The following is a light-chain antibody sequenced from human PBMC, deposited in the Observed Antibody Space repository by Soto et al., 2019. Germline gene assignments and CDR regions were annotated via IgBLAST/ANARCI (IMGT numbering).Light chain of an antibody. V-gene: IGLV9-49*01. J-gene: IGLJ2*01. CDR2: VGTGGIVG. CDR1: SGYSNYK. Sequence: QPVLTQPPSASASLGASVTLTCTLISGYSNYKVDWYQQRPGKGPRFVMRVGTGGIVGSKGDGIPDRFSVLGSGLNRYLTIKNIQEEDESDYHCGADHGSGSNFVHVVFGGGTKLTVL. CDR3: GADHGSGSNFVHVV.